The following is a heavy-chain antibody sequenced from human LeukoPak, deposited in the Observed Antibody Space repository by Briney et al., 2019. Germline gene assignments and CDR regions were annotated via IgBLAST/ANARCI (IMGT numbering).Heavy chain of an antibody. CDR1: GYTFTGHY. D-gene: IGHD4-17*01. J-gene: IGHJ4*02. Sequence: CASVKVSCKACGYTFTGHYMHWVRQPPGQGVEGRGWINPNSDGTNYAQTFQGRVTMTRDTSISTAYMELSRLRSDDTAVYYCASGYGDYSPDYWGQGTLVTVSS. CDR2: INPNSDGT. CDR3: ASGYGDYSPDY. V-gene: IGHV1-2*02.